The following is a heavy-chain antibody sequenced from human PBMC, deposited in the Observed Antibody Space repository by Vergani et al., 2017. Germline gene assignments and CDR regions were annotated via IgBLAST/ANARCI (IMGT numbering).Heavy chain of an antibody. CDR2: IIPIFGTA. CDR1: GGTFSSYA. CDR3: ARSSPQYCSGGSCYSLSLMSWFDP. D-gene: IGHD2-15*01. Sequence: QVQLVQSGAEVKKPGSSVKVSCKASGGTFSSYAISWVRQAPGQGLEWMGGIIPIFGTANYAQKFQGRVTITADESTSTAYMELSSLRSEDTAVYYCARSSPQYCSGGSCYSLSLMSWFDPWGQGTLVTVSS. J-gene: IGHJ5*02. V-gene: IGHV1-69*01.